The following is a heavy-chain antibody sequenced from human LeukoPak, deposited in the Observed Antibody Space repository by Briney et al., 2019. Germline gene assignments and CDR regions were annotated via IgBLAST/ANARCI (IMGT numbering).Heavy chain of an antibody. Sequence: ASVKVSCKASGYTFTSYGISWVRQAPGQGLEWMGWISAYNGNTNYAQKLQGRVTMTTDTSTSTAYMELSSMRSDATAVYYCARSEEGGDSSGYYYDYWGKRTLVTASS. CDR1: GYTFTSYG. CDR3: ARSEEGGDSSGYYYDY. D-gene: IGHD3-22*01. J-gene: IGHJ4*02. CDR2: ISAYNGNT. V-gene: IGHV1-18*01.